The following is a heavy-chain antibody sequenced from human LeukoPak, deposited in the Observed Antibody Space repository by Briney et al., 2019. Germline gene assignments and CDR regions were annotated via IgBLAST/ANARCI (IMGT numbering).Heavy chain of an antibody. J-gene: IGHJ4*02. D-gene: IGHD5-12*01. CDR3: ARDLGFSGYAAFDN. Sequence: GGSLRLSCAASGFTFSSYEMNWVRQAPGKGLEWVSYISSSGSTIYYADSVKGRFTISRDNSKNTLYLQVNSLRAEDTAVYYCARDLGFSGYAAFDNWGQGTLVTVSS. CDR1: GFTFSSYE. V-gene: IGHV3-48*03. CDR2: ISSSGSTI.